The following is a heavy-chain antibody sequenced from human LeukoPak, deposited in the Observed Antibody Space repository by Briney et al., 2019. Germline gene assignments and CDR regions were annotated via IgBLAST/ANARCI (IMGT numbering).Heavy chain of an antibody. CDR1: GGSISSSSYY. V-gene: IGHV4-39*01. CDR2: IYYSGSP. Sequence: SETLSLTCTVSGGSISSSSYYWGWIRQPPGKGLEWIGGIYYSGSPYYNPSLKSRVTISVDTSKNQFSLKLSSVTAADTAVYYCARGGRFNRWFDPWGQGTLVTVSS. CDR3: ARGGRFNRWFDP. D-gene: IGHD3-3*01. J-gene: IGHJ5*02.